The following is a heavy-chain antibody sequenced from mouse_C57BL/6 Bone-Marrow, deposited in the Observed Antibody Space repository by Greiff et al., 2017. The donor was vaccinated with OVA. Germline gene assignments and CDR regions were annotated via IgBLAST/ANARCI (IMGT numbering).Heavy chain of an antibody. CDR1: GYTFTSYW. J-gene: IGHJ2*01. D-gene: IGHD1-1*01. V-gene: IGHV1-64*01. CDR3: AREGLATVVAFDY. CDR2: IHPNSGST. Sequence: VKLQQPGAELVKPGASVKLSCKASGYTFTSYWMHWVKQRPGQGLEWIGMIHPNSGSTNYNEKFKSKATLTVDKSSSTAYMQLSSLTSEDSAVYYCAREGLATVVAFDYWGQGTTLTVSS.